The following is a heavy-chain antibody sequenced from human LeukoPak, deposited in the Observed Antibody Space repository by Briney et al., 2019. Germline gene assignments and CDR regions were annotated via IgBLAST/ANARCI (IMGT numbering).Heavy chain of an antibody. Sequence: PGRSLRLSCAASGFTFSSYGLHWVRQAPGNGLEWVAVIWYDGSNKYYPDSVKGRFTISRDDSKNTLYLQMNSLRAEDTAVYYCARDSGPLDTWGQGTLVTVSS. D-gene: IGHD1-1*01. CDR3: ARDSGPLDT. CDR1: GFTFSSYG. CDR2: IWYDGSNK. J-gene: IGHJ5*02. V-gene: IGHV3-33*01.